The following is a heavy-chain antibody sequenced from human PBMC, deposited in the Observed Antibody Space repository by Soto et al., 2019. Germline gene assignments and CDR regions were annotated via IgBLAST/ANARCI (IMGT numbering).Heavy chain of an antibody. Sequence: QVQLQQWGAGLLKPSETLSLTCAVYGGSFSGYYWSWIRQPPGKGLEWIGEINHSGSTNYNPSLKSRVTISVDTSKNQFSVKLSSVTAADTAVYYCARERVLRYFDWLLPFDYWGQGTLVTASS. CDR2: INHSGST. D-gene: IGHD3-9*01. J-gene: IGHJ4*02. CDR3: ARERVLRYFDWLLPFDY. V-gene: IGHV4-34*01. CDR1: GGSFSGYY.